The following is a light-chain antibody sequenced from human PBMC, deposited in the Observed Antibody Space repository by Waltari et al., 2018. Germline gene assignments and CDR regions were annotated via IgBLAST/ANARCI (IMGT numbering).Light chain of an antibody. Sequence: EIVLTQSPGTLSLSPGERATLSCRASQSVSSDYLAWYQQKPGQAPRLLIYGASSRATGIPDRFSGSGSGTDFTLTISRLEPEDFAVYYCLQYDSTPWTFGQGTKVEIK. V-gene: IGKV3-20*01. CDR1: QSVSSDY. J-gene: IGKJ1*01. CDR3: LQYDSTPWT. CDR2: GAS.